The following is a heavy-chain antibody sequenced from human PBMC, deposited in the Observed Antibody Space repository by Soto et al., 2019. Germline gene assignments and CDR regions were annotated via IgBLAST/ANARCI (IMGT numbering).Heavy chain of an antibody. Sequence: PSETLSLTCAVYGGSFSGYYWSWIRQPPGKGLEWIGEINHSGSTNYNPSLKSRVIISVDTSKNQFSLKLSSVTAADTAVYYCARGPITIFGVVIMRYGMDVWGQGTTVTVSS. V-gene: IGHV4-34*01. J-gene: IGHJ6*02. CDR3: ARGPITIFGVVIMRYGMDV. D-gene: IGHD3-3*01. CDR2: INHSGST. CDR1: GGSFSGYY.